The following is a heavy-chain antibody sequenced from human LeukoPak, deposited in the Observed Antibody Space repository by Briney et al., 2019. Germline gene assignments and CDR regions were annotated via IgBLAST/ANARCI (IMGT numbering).Heavy chain of an antibody. J-gene: IGHJ4*02. CDR1: GYTFTGYY. D-gene: IGHD3-22*01. CDR3: ARGPVHYYDSSGYLEGYYFDY. CDR2: INPNSGGT. V-gene: IGHV1-2*04. Sequence: ASVKVSCKASGYTFTGYYMHWVRQAPGQGLEWMGWINPNSGGTNYAQKFQGWVTMTRDTSISTAYMELSRLRSDDTAVYYCARGPVHYYDSSGYLEGYYFDYWGQGTLVTVSS.